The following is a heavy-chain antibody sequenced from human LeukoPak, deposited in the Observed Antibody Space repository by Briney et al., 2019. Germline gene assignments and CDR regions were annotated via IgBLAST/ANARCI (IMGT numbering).Heavy chain of an antibody. V-gene: IGHV1-2*06. CDR3: VRVGFTTSWSNFDY. J-gene: IGHJ4*02. Sequence: GGSLRLSCAASGFSFSRYRMNWGRQAPGQGLEWMGRINPNGGDTNYAQKFQGRVTMASDTSISTAYMELNSLMSDDTAVYYCVRVGFTTSWSNFDYWGQGTLVTVSS. CDR2: INPNGGDT. CDR1: GFSFSRYR. D-gene: IGHD2-2*01.